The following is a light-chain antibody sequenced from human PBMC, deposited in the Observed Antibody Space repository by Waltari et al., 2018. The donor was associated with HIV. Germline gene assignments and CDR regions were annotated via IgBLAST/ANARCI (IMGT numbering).Light chain of an antibody. CDR1: QSVSSN. CDR3: QQYDRWPLT. CDR2: GAS. J-gene: IGKJ3*01. V-gene: IGKV3-15*01. Sequence: EIVMTQSPVRVSVSPGEKATLSCRASQSVSSNLAWYQQKPGQAPRLVISGASTRATGIPARFGGSGSGTEFTLTISSLQSEDFAVYYCQQYDRWPLTFGPGTKVDIK.